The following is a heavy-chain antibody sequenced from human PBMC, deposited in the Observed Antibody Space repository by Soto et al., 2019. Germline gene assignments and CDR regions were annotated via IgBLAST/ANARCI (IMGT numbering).Heavy chain of an antibody. J-gene: IGHJ6*03. D-gene: IGHD3-3*01. Sequence: PSETLSLTCAVYGGSFSGYYWSWIRQPPGKGLEWIGEINHSGSTHYNPSLKSRATISVDTSKNQFSLKLSSVTAADTAVYYCSSNLGGYYDFWSGPNYYYMDGWGKWTTVT. CDR2: INHSGST. CDR1: GGSFSGYY. CDR3: SSNLGGYYDFWSGPNYYYMDG. V-gene: IGHV4-34*01.